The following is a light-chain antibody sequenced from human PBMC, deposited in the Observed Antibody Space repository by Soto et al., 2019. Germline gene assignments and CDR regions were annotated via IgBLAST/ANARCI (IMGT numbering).Light chain of an antibody. V-gene: IGKV1-6*01. Sequence: IHWNHCPASLSACLRYSLNTTVRASQGISNFLAWYQQKPGKAPKLLIYAASTLQSGVPSRFSGSGSGTDFTLTISCLQSEDSATYYCLQDINYPWTFGQGTKVDIK. CDR1: QGISNF. CDR2: AAS. J-gene: IGKJ1*01. CDR3: LQDINYPWT.